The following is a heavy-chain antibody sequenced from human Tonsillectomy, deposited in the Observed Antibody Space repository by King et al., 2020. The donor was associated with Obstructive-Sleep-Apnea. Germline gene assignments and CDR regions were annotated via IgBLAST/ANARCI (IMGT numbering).Heavy chain of an antibody. V-gene: IGHV4-59*08. J-gene: IGHJ4*02. CDR2: IYYSGST. D-gene: IGHD3-3*01. CDR1: GGSISSYY. Sequence: QLQESGPGLVKPSETLSLTCTVSGGSISSYYWSWIRQPPGMGLEWIGYIYYSGSTNYNPSLKSRFTISVDTSKNQFSLKLSSVTAADTAVYYCASLAGYYDFWSGYYYRDFDYWGQGTLVTVSS. CDR3: ASLAGYYDFWSGYYYRDFDY.